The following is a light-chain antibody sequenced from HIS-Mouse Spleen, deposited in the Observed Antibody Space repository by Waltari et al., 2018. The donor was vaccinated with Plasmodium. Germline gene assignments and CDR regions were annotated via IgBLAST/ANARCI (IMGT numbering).Light chain of an antibody. V-gene: IGKV3-20*01. Sequence: EIVLTQSPGTLSLSPGERVTLSCRASQSVSSSYLAWYQQKPDQAPRLLIYGASSRATGIPDRFSGSGSGTDFTLTISRLEPEDFAVYYCQQYGSSLFTFGPGTKVDIK. CDR2: GAS. CDR1: QSVSSSY. CDR3: QQYGSSLFT. J-gene: IGKJ3*01.